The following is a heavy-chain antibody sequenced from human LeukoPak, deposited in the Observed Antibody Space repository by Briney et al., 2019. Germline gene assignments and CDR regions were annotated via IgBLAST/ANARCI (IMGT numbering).Heavy chain of an antibody. Sequence: ASVKVSCKASGYTFTGYYMHWVRQAPGQGLEWMGWINPNSGGTNYAQKFQGRVTMTRDTSISTAYMGLSRLRSDDTAVYYCARWGIAVAGFDYWGQGTLVTVSS. D-gene: IGHD6-19*01. V-gene: IGHV1-2*02. J-gene: IGHJ4*02. CDR2: INPNSGGT. CDR3: ARWGIAVAGFDY. CDR1: GYTFTGYY.